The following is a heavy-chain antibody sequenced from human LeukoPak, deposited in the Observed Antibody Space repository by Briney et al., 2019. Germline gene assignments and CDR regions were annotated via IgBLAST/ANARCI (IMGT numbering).Heavy chain of an antibody. D-gene: IGHD6-13*01. CDR3: ATERAAAVEGYFDY. J-gene: IGHJ4*02. V-gene: IGHV3-33*01. CDR2: IWYDGSNK. Sequence: GGSLRLSCAASGFRFSSYGMHGVRQAPGKGLWWVAVIWYDGSNKYYADSVKGRFTISRDNSKSTLYLQMNSLRAEDTAVYYCATERAAAVEGYFDYWGQGTLVTVSS. CDR1: GFRFSSYG.